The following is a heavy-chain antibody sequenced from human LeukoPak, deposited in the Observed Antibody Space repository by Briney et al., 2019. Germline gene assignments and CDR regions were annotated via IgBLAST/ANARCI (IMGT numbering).Heavy chain of an antibody. V-gene: IGHV4-59*01. CDR3: ARESTGYSYGYFDYYYYYGMDV. Sequence: PSETLSLTCAVSGVSISPYYWAWIRQPPGKGLEWIGYIHTSGSNNQYPSLKSRVTISVDTSKNQFSLKLSSVTAADTAVYYCARESTGYSYGYFDYYYYYGMDVWGQGTTVTVSS. D-gene: IGHD5-18*01. J-gene: IGHJ6*02. CDR2: IHTSGSN. CDR1: GVSISPYY.